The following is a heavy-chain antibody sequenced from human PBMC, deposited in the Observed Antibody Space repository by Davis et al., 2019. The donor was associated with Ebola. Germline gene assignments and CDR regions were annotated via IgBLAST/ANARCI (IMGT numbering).Heavy chain of an antibody. CDR3: VRQGGSGTYWGKDYYYSLDV. V-gene: IGHV4-39*01. Sequence: MPSETLSLTCTVSGGSISSGGYYWGWIRQPPGKGLEWLGSFSYSVHTYYNPSLKSRVTISGDRSKNHFSLKLTSVTAADTAVYYCVRQGGSGTYWGKDYYYSLDVWGQGITVTVSS. CDR1: GGSISSGGYY. J-gene: IGHJ6*02. CDR2: FSYSVHT. D-gene: IGHD3-10*01.